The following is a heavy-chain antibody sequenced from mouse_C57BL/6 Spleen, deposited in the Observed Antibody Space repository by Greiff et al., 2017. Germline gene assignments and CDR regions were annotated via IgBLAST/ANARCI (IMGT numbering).Heavy chain of an antibody. V-gene: IGHV5-4*01. J-gene: IGHJ2*01. Sequence: DVQLVESGGGLVKPGGSLKLSCAASGFTFSSYAMSWVRQTPEKRLEWVATISDGGSYTYYPDNVKGRFTISRDNAKNKLYLQMSHLKSEDTAMYYCARLYYGSSYYFDYWGQGTTRTVSS. CDR3: ARLYYGSSYYFDY. CDR2: ISDGGSYT. D-gene: IGHD1-1*01. CDR1: GFTFSSYA.